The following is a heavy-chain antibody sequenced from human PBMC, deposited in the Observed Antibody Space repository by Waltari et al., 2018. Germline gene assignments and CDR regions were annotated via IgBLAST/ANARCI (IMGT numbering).Heavy chain of an antibody. Sequence: QVQLQESGPGLVKPSETPSLTCAVSGYSISSGYYWGWLRQHPGKGLEWIGNIYHSGSTHYNPSLKSRVTISVDTSKNQFSLKLSSVTAADTAVYYCARRAAITAAGPTYYMDVWGKGTTVTVSS. CDR1: GYSISSGYY. CDR3: ARRAAITAAGPTYYMDV. CDR2: IYHSGST. J-gene: IGHJ6*03. D-gene: IGHD6-13*01. V-gene: IGHV4-38-2*01.